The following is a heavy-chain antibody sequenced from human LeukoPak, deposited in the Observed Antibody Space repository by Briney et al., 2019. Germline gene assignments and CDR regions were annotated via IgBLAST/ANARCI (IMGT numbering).Heavy chain of an antibody. CDR1: GFTFSSYD. V-gene: IGHV3-48*04. D-gene: IGHD3-22*01. CDR3: ARDPGEYYYDSSGYWSSYYYYYMGV. J-gene: IGHJ6*03. CDR2: ISWDGGST. Sequence: GGSLRLSCAASGFTFSSYDMHWVRQATGKGLEWVSLISWDGGSTYYADSVKGRFTISRDNAKNSLYLQMNSLRAEDTAVYYCARDPGEYYYDSSGYWSSYYYYYMGVWGKGTTVTVSS.